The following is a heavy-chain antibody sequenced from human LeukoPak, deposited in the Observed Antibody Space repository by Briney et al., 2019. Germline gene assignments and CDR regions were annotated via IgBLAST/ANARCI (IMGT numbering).Heavy chain of an antibody. V-gene: IGHV1-69*04. CDR2: IIPILGIA. CDR3: ARDSYYDILTGYYRSSYYYGMDV. Sequence: SVKVSCKASGGTFSSYAISWVRQAPGQGLEWMGRIIPILGIANYAQKFQGRVTITADKSTSTAYMELSSLRSEDTAVYYCARDSYYDILTGYYRSSYYYGMDVWGQGTTVTVSS. CDR1: GGTFSSYA. D-gene: IGHD3-9*01. J-gene: IGHJ6*02.